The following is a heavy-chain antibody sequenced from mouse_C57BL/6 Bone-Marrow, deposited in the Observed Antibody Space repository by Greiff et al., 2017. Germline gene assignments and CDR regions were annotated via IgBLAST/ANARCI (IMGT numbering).Heavy chain of an antibody. V-gene: IGHV5-4*01. CDR2: ISDGGSYT. D-gene: IGHD2-4*01. CDR1: GFTFSSYA. CDR3: ARDPIYYDYDGPWFAY. J-gene: IGHJ3*01. Sequence: VKLVESGGGLVKPGGSLKLSCAASGFTFSSYAMSWVRQTPEKRLEWVATISDGGSYTYYPDNVKGRFTISRDNAKNNLYLQMSHLKSEDTAMYYCARDPIYYDYDGPWFAYWGQGTLFTVSA.